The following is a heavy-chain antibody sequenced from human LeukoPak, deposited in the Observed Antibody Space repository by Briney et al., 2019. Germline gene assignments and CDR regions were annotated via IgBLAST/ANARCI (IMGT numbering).Heavy chain of an antibody. CDR3: AKTGMLRRVGNLEV. Sequence: TYYGDSVRGRFTISRDNSKKMVYLEMNSLRVEDTAVSYCAKTGMLRRVGNLEVWGKGTAVIVSA. V-gene: IGHV3-30*02. D-gene: IGHD1-1*01. CDR2: T. J-gene: IGHJ6*04.